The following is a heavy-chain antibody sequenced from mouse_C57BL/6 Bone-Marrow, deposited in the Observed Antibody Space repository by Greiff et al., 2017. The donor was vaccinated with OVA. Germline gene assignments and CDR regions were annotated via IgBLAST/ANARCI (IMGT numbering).Heavy chain of an antibody. Sequence: VQLQQSGAELVRPGASVTLSCTASGFNIKDDYMHWVKERPEHGLEWIGWIDPENGDTEYASKFQGKATITADTSSKTDYLHLSSLTSEDTAVYYCTTYRYWGQGTTLTVSS. J-gene: IGHJ2*01. V-gene: IGHV14-4*01. CDR2: IDPENGDT. CDR3: TTYRY. CDR1: GFNIKDDY.